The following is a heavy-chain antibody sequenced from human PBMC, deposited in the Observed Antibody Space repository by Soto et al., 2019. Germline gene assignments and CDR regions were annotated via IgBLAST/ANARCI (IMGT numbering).Heavy chain of an antibody. Sequence: QVHLVQSGAEVKRPGSSVKVSCKASGGTFSNYPINWVRQAPGQGLEWMGGFIPIFGSTHYAQKFQGRVTITADASTSTAFLELSGLRSDDTAVYYCTRGGANRSHLLSYSWGQGTLVTVSS. J-gene: IGHJ1*01. CDR2: FIPIFGST. CDR1: GGTFSNYP. D-gene: IGHD3-16*02. V-gene: IGHV1-69*01. CDR3: TRGGANRSHLLSYS.